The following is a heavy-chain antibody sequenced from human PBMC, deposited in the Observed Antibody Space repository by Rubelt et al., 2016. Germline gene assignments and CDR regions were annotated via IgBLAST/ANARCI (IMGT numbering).Heavy chain of an antibody. D-gene: IGHD4-17*01. Sequence: QVQLVQSGAEVKKPGSSVKVSCKASGGTFSSYAISWVRQAPGQGLEWMGGIIPIFGTANYAQQFQGRVTITADESTSTAYMELGRLRAEDTAVDYCARGDATVPRSYWYFDLWGRGTLVTVSS. CDR2: IIPIFGTA. J-gene: IGHJ2*01. CDR1: GGTFSSYA. CDR3: ARGDATVPRSYWYFDL. V-gene: IGHV1-69*01.